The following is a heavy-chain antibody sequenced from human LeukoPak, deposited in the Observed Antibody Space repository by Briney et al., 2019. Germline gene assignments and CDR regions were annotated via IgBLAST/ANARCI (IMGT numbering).Heavy chain of an antibody. J-gene: IGHJ6*02. Sequence: PGGSLRPSCAASGFTFSSYSMNWVRQAPGKGLEWVSSISSSSSYIYYADSVKGRFTISRDNAKNSLYLQMNSLRAEDTAVYYCARDFHRSGSSTMDVWGQGTTVTVSS. CDR1: GFTFSSYS. CDR3: ARDFHRSGSSTMDV. CDR2: ISSSSSYI. V-gene: IGHV3-21*01. D-gene: IGHD1-26*01.